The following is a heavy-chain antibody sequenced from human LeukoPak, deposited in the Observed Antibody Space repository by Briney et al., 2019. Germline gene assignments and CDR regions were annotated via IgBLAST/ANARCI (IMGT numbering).Heavy chain of an antibody. CDR2: INPSGGST. V-gene: IGHV1-46*01. D-gene: IGHD3-10*01. Sequence: ASVKVPCKASGYTFTSYYMHWVRQAPGQGLEWMGGINPSGGSTSYAQKFQGRLTMTRDTSTSTVYMELSSLRSEDTAVYYCARDRGEGYYFDYWGQGTLVTVSS. CDR1: GYTFTSYY. J-gene: IGHJ4*02. CDR3: ARDRGEGYYFDY.